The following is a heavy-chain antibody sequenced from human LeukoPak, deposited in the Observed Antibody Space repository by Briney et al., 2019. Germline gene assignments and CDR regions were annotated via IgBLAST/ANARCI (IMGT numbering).Heavy chain of an antibody. CDR3: ASGPGYCSGGSCYSPMGYYYYGMDV. CDR2: INGGNGNT. D-gene: IGHD2-15*01. Sequence: ASVKVSCKASGYTFASYAMHWVRQAPGQRLEWMGWINGGNGNTKYSQKFQGRVTITRDTSASTAYMELSSLRSEDTAVYYCASGPGYCSGGSCYSPMGYYYYGMDVWGQGTTVTVSS. CDR1: GYTFASYA. J-gene: IGHJ6*02. V-gene: IGHV1-3*01.